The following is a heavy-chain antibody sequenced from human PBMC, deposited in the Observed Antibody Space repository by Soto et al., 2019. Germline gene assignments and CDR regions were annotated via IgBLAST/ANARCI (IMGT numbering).Heavy chain of an antibody. CDR1: GYTFTSYA. D-gene: IGHD4-17*01. Sequence: ASVKVSCKASGYTFTSYAMHWVRQAPGQRLEWMGWINAGNGNTKYSQKFQGRVTITRDTSASTAYMELSSLRSEDTAVYYCARVPDYGDYDKPAAHDYWGQGTLVTVSS. V-gene: IGHV1-3*01. CDR2: INAGNGNT. J-gene: IGHJ4*02. CDR3: ARVPDYGDYDKPAAHDY.